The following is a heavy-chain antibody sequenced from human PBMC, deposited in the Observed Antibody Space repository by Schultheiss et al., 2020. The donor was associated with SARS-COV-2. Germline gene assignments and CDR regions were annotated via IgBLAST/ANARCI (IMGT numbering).Heavy chain of an antibody. Sequence: SQTLSLTCTVSGGSISTGGYYWSWIRQHPGKGLEWIGYFYYSGTTDYNPTLESRVTISGDTSKNQFFLKLNSVTAADTAVYYCARVVGGPTFEAFFGMDVWGQGTTVTVSS. V-gene: IGHV4-31*03. J-gene: IGHJ6*02. CDR2: FYYSGTT. CDR1: GGSISTGGYY. D-gene: IGHD1-26*01. CDR3: ARVVGGPTFEAFFGMDV.